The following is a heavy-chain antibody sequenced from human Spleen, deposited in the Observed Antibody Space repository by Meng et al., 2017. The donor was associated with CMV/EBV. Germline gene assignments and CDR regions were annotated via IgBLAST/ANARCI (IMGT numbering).Heavy chain of an antibody. CDR3: ARDHIVSGQGIS. D-gene: IGHD2-21*01. V-gene: IGHV4-39*07. J-gene: IGHJ5*02. CDR1: GESINNHYY. CDR2: SDFSRTT. Sequence: QLQLQGSGPGRVKPSETLSFTCAMSGESINNHYYWGWIRQPPGKGLEWIGSSDFSRTTHYNPSLKSRVTMSADTSKNHFSLSLNSVTAADTAVYYCARDHIVSGQGISWGQGTLVTVSS.